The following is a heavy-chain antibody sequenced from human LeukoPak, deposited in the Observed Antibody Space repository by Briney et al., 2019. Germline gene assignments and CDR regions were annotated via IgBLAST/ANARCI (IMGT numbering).Heavy chain of an antibody. V-gene: IGHV1-69*04. CDR2: IIPTLDLS. CDR3: ARLSGYNWNLFDY. CDR1: GDTFSNNA. D-gene: IGHD1-20*01. J-gene: IGHJ4*02. Sequence: ASVKVSCKPSGDTFSNNAIGWVRQAPGQGLEWMGRIIPTLDLSNHAQKFQGRVTITADKSTSTAYMELSRLTSEDMAIYYCARLSGYNWNLFDYWGQGTLVTVSS.